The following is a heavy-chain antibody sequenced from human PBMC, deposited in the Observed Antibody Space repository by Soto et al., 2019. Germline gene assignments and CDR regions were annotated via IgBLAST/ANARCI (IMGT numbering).Heavy chain of an antibody. CDR1: GCCFTSYY. V-gene: IGHV1-2*02. Sequence: GASVKVSCKTSGCCFTSYYIHWVRQAPGQGLEWMGWINPNNGGTNSAQKFQGRVTMTSDTSINTAYMEITSLRSDDTALYYCAREVTYGGGSFSLGLWGQGTLVTVSS. J-gene: IGHJ4*02. CDR3: AREVTYGGGSFSLGL. CDR2: INPNNGGT. D-gene: IGHD3-10*01.